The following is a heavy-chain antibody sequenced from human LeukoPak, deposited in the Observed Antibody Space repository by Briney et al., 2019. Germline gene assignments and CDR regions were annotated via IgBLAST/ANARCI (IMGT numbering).Heavy chain of an antibody. CDR2: ISWDGGSP. Sequence: GGSLRLSCAPSGFTFDDDTMHWVRQAPGKGLEWVSLISWDGGSPYYADSVKGPFTTSRDNSKNSLYLPMNSLRTEDNALYYCAKAGWEPHDAFDIWGQGTMVTVSS. D-gene: IGHD1-26*01. CDR3: AKAGWEPHDAFDI. CDR1: GFTFDDDT. V-gene: IGHV3-43*01. J-gene: IGHJ3*02.